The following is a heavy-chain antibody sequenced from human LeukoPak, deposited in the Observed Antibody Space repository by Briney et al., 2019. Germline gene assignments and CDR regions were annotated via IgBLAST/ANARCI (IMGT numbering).Heavy chain of an antibody. CDR2: IFHSGST. CDR1: GDSITSSYW. CDR3: ARCAVTGCY. D-gene: IGHD4-17*01. V-gene: IGHV4-4*02. Sequence: PSGTLSLTCAVSGDSITSSYWWSWVRQPPGKGLEWIGEIFHSGSTNYSPSLKSRVTIPVDKSKNQFSLNLNSVTAADTAVYYCARCAVTGCYWGQGTLVTVSS. J-gene: IGHJ4*02.